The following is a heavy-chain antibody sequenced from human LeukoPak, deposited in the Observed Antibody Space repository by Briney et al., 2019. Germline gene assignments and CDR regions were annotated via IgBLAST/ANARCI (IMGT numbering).Heavy chain of an antibody. CDR3: ARDRRARRDMDYFDY. CDR1: GYTFTSYY. V-gene: IGHV1-46*01. CDR2: INPSGGST. Sequence: GASVKVSCKASGYTFTSYYMHWVRQAPGQGLEWMGIINPSGGSTSYAQKFQGRVTMTRDMSTSTDYMELSSLRSEDTAVYYCARDRRARRDMDYFDYWGQGTLVTVSS. D-gene: IGHD2-15*01. J-gene: IGHJ4*02.